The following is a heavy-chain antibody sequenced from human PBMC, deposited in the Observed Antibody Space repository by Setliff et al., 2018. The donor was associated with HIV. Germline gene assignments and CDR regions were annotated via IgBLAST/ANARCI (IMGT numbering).Heavy chain of an antibody. CDR2: ISHSGNT. D-gene: IGHD3-22*01. Sequence: SETLSLTCTVSGGSISSNNDHWGWIRQPPGKGLEWIGSISHSGNTYHNPSLQSRVTISLDMSTSQFSLKLRSMSAADTAVYYCARDPHYFDTSGYYSYFYFDFWGQGMLVTVSS. CDR1: GGSISSNNDH. J-gene: IGHJ4*02. CDR3: ARDPHYFDTSGYYSYFYFDF. V-gene: IGHV4-39*07.